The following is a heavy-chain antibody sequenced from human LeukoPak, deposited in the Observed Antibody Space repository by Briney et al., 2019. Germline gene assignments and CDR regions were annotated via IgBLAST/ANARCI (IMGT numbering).Heavy chain of an antibody. CDR2: IYYSGST. V-gene: IGHV4-59*01. J-gene: IGHJ5*02. CDR3: ARDIGGVGATRWFDP. CDR1: GGSISSYY. D-gene: IGHD1-26*01. Sequence: SETLSLTCTVSGGSISSYYWSWIRQPPGKGLEWIGYIYYSGSTNYNPSLKSRVTISVGTSKNQFSLKLSSVTAADTAVYYCARDIGGVGATRWFDPWGQGTLVTVSS.